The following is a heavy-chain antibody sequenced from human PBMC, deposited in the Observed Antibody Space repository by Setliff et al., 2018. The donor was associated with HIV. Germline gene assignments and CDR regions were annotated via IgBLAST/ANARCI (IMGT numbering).Heavy chain of an antibody. CDR3: ARDMDYSNPGY. V-gene: IGHV1-3*01. CDR2: SNAGNGNT. Sequence: GASVKVSCKASGYTFTSYAMHWVRQAPGQRLEWMGWSNAGNGNTNYAPQFQGRVSVTTDTATSTVHMELRSLRSDDTAMYYCARDMDYSNPGYWGQGTLVTVSS. CDR1: GYTFTSYA. J-gene: IGHJ4*02. D-gene: IGHD4-4*01.